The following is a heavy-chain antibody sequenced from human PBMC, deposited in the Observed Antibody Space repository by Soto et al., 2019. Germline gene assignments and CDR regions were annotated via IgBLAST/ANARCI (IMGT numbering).Heavy chain of an antibody. CDR3: TTLGSHYYYHNFDV. V-gene: IGHV3-15*07. Sequence: EVKLVESGGGLVTPGGSLRLSCAASGFTFSNAWMNWVRQAPGKGLEWVGLIKMKSEGATRHYAAPVNGRFTISRDDSKSTLYLQMSSLKTEDTAVYYCTTLGSHYYYHNFDVWGQGTTVTVFS. CDR2: IKMKSEGATR. J-gene: IGHJ6*02. CDR1: GFTFSNAW.